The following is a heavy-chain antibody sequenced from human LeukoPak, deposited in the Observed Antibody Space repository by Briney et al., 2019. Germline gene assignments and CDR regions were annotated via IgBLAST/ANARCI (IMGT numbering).Heavy chain of an antibody. CDR3: ARDGSLGWFDP. J-gene: IGHJ5*02. V-gene: IGHV4-61*01. Sequence: PSETLSLTCTVSGGSISSGPYYWSWIRQPPGKGLEWIGYIYYSGSTNYNPSLKSRVTISVDTSKNQFSLKLSSVTAADTAVYYCARDGSLGWFDPWGQGTLVTVSS. CDR1: GGSISSGPYY. CDR2: IYYSGST.